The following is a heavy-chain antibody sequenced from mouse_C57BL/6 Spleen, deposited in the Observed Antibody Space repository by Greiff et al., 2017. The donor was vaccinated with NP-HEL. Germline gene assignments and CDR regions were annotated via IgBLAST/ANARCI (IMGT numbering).Heavy chain of an antibody. J-gene: IGHJ1*03. V-gene: IGHV1-80*01. CDR3: AKREYWYFDV. Sequence: QVQLQQSGAELVKPGASVKISCKASGYAFSSYWMNWVTQRPGKGLEWIGQIYPGDGDTNYNGKFKGKATLTADKSSSTAYMQLSSLTSEDSAVYFCAKREYWYFDVWGTGTTVTVSS. CDR1: GYAFSSYW. CDR2: IYPGDGDT.